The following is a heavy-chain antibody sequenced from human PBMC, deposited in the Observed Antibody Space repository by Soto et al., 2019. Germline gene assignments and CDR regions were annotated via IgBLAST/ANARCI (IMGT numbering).Heavy chain of an antibody. V-gene: IGHV3-30-3*01. CDR2: ISYDGSNK. CDR3: AREYYYGSGPSWWLDP. D-gene: IGHD3-10*01. J-gene: IGHJ5*02. CDR1: GFTFSSYA. Sequence: GGSLXLSCAASGFTFSSYAMHWVRQAPGKGLEWVAVISYDGSNKYYADSVKGRFTISRDNSKNTLYLQMNSLRAEDTAVYYCAREYYYGSGPSWWLDPWGQGTLVTVSS.